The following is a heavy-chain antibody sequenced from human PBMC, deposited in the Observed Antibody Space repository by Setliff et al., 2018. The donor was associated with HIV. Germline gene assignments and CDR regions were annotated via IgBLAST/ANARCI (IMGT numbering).Heavy chain of an antibody. Sequence: GGSLRLSCATSGFNFVNAWMSWVRQAPGKGLECLGRIKTRADGGAADSAEPVKGRFTISRDDSKSTLYLQMNSLKTEDTAVYYRTRELAVPGTSFFDYWGQGTLVTVSS. CDR2: IKTRADGGAA. CDR1: GFNFVNAW. CDR3: TRELAVPGTSFFDY. D-gene: IGHD6-19*01. V-gene: IGHV3-15*01. J-gene: IGHJ4*02.